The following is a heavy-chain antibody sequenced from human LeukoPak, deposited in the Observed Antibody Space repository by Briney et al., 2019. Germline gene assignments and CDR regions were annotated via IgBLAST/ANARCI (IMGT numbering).Heavy chain of an antibody. V-gene: IGHV3-9*01. CDR1: GFTFDDYA. CDR3: AKDTDDFWSGAFDC. D-gene: IGHD3-3*01. J-gene: IGHJ4*02. Sequence: GGSLRLSCAASGFTFDDYAMHWVRQAPGKGLEWVSGISWNSGSIGYADSVKGRFTISRDNAKNSLYLQMNSLRAEDTALYYCAKDTDDFWSGAFDCWGQGTLVTVSS. CDR2: ISWNSGSI.